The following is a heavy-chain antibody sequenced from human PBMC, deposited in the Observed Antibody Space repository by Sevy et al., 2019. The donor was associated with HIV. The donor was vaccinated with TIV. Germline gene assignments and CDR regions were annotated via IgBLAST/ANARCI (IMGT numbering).Heavy chain of an antibody. J-gene: IGHJ6*02. CDR3: ARAGYCSGGSCYPNYYYGLDV. Sequence: ASVKVSCKDSGYTFTIYGISWVRQAPGQGLEWMGWISAYNGNTNYTQKLQGRVTMTTDTSTSTAYMELRSLRSDDTAVYYCARAGYCSGGSCYPNYYYGLDVWGQGTTVTVS. CDR2: ISAYNGNT. V-gene: IGHV1-18*01. D-gene: IGHD2-15*01. CDR1: GYTFTIYG.